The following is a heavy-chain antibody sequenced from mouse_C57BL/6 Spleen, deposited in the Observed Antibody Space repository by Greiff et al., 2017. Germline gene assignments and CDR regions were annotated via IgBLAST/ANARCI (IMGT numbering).Heavy chain of an antibody. CDR3: ARVTVVATGAMDY. CDR1: GYTFTSYW. J-gene: IGHJ4*01. D-gene: IGHD1-1*01. Sequence: VKLVESGAELVKPGASVKLSCKASGYTFTSYWMHWVKQRPGQGLEWIGMIHPNSGSTNYNEKFKSKATLTVDKSSSTAYMQLSSLTSEDSAVYYCARVTVVATGAMDYWGQGTSVTVSS. V-gene: IGHV1-64*01. CDR2: IHPNSGST.